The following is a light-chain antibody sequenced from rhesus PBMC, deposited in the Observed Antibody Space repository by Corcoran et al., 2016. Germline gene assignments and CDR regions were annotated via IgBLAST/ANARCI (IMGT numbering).Light chain of an antibody. CDR3: QHYYSTPYS. CDR1: QGITND. J-gene: IGKJ2*01. CDR2: EAF. V-gene: IGKV1-25*01. Sequence: DIQMTQSPSSLSASVGDRVTITCRASQGITNDLAWYQQKPGETPKLLIYEAFSLQSGIPSRFSGSGSGNDFTLPISSLQSEDFATYYCQHYYSTPYSFGQGTKVEIK.